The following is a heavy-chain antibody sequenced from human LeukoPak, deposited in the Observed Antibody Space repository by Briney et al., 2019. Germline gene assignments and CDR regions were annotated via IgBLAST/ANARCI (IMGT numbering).Heavy chain of an antibody. J-gene: IGHJ4*02. V-gene: IGHV3-23*01. Sequence: PGGSLRLSCAASGFTFSSYAMNWVRQAPGKGLEWVSAISGSGGSTYYADSVKGRFTISRDNSKNTLYLQMNSLRAEDTAVYYCAKGESYYYDSSGYYPQPPHFDYWGQGTLVTVSS. CDR3: AKGESYYYDSSGYYPQPPHFDY. D-gene: IGHD3-22*01. CDR2: ISGSGGST. CDR1: GFTFSSYA.